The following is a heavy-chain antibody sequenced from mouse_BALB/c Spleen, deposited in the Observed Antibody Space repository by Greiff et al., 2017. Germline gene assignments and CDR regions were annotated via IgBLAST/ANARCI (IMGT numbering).Heavy chain of an antibody. Sequence: ESGPGLVKPSQSLSLTCSVTGYSITSGYYWNWIRQFPGNKLEWMGYISYDGSNNYNPSLKNRISITRDTSKNQFFLKLNSVTTEDTATYYCARAGTRSGTRGYFDVWGAGTTVTVSS. CDR1: GYSITSGYY. CDR3: ARAGTRSGTRGYFDV. V-gene: IGHV3-6*02. CDR2: ISYDGSN. D-gene: IGHD4-1*01. J-gene: IGHJ1*01.